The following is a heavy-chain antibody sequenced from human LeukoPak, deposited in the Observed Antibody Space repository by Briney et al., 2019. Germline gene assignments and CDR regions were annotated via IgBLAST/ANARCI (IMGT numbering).Heavy chain of an antibody. CDR1: GFTFSSYG. CDR3: AKGRYSSGWYYFDY. Sequence: GRSLRLSCAASGFTFSSYGMHWVRQAPGKGLEWVAVISYDGSNKYYADSVKGRFTISRDNSKNTLYLQMNSLRAGDTAVYYCAKGRYSSGWYYFDYWGQGTLVTVSS. J-gene: IGHJ4*02. CDR2: ISYDGSNK. D-gene: IGHD6-19*01. V-gene: IGHV3-30*18.